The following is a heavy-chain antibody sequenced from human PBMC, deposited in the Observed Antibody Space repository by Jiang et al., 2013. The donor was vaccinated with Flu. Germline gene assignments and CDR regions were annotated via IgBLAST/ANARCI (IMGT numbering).Heavy chain of an antibody. V-gene: IGHV4-39*01. Sequence: GLVKPSETLSLTCSVSGGSISRTRHYWGWIRQPPGKGLEWIGSLSYEGTSHYKASLRSRATISADTSRNEFSLRLTSVTAADTAVYYCAIFQMKYTSGSGWSNFDYWGQGTVVTVSS. CDR3: AIFQMKYTSGSGWSNFDY. CDR1: GGSISRTRHY. D-gene: IGHD6-19*01. CDR2: LSYEGTS. J-gene: IGHJ4*02.